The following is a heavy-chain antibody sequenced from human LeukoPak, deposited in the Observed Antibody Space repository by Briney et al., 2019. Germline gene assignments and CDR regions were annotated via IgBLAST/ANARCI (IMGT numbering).Heavy chain of an antibody. Sequence: PSETLSLTCTVSGGSISSSSYYWGWVRQAPGKGLEWVANINQDGSEKSFVESVRGRFTISRGNAKNSFYLQMNSLRAEDTALYYCARGWGWRDYWGQGTLVTVSS. J-gene: IGHJ4*02. CDR2: INQDGSEK. CDR3: ARGWGWRDY. CDR1: GGSISSSSYY. V-gene: IGHV3-7*05. D-gene: IGHD2-21*01.